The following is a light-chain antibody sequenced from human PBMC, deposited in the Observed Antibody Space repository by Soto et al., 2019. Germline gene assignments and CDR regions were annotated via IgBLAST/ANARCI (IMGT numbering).Light chain of an antibody. V-gene: IGKV3-20*01. J-gene: IGKJ1*01. CDR3: QQYASSSGT. Sequence: DIVLTQSPDTLSLSPGERVTLSCRASQRVSLSYLVWYQHKPGQDPRLLIYDSSTRASGVPDRFEGGGTGTDVDLLISSLEPDDSAVYDFQQYASSSGTFGQETNLDIK. CDR2: DSS. CDR1: QRVSLSY.